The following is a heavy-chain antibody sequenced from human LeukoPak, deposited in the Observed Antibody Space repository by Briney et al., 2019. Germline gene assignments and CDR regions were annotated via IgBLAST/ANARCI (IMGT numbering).Heavy chain of an antibody. Sequence: ASVKVSCKASGYTFTSYDINWVRQATGQGLEWMGWMNPNSGNTGYAQKFQGRVTMTRNASISTAYMELSSLRSEDTAVYYCAREGSSSSCFDYWGQGTLVTVSS. J-gene: IGHJ4*02. CDR3: AREGSSSSCFDY. CDR1: GYTFTSYD. V-gene: IGHV1-8*01. CDR2: MNPNSGNT. D-gene: IGHD6-6*01.